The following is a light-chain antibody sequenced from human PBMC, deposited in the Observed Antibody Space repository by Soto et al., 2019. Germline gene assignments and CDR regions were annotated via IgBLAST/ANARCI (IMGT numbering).Light chain of an antibody. CDR1: QSVSNNY. V-gene: IGKV3-20*01. J-gene: IGKJ1*01. CDR3: QQYGSSGT. Sequence: EIVFNQSPGTLSLSPGERATLSCRASQSVSNNYLAWYQQKPGQAPRLPIYGASNRATGIPDRFSGSGSGTDFTLTISRLEPEDFAVYYCQQYGSSGTFGQRTKVDI. CDR2: GAS.